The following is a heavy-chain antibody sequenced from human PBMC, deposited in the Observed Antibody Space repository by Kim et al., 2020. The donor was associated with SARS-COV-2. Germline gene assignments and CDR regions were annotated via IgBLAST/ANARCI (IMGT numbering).Heavy chain of an antibody. V-gene: IGHV4-34*01. Sequence: SETLSLTCAVYGGSFSGYYWSWIRQPPGKGLEWIGEINHSGSTNYNPSLKSRVTISVDTSKNQFSLKLSSVTAADTAVYYCARDRIYMITFGGVGYYYGMDVWGQGTTVTVSS. CDR1: GGSFSGYY. CDR2: INHSGST. CDR3: ARDRIYMITFGGVGYYYGMDV. J-gene: IGHJ6*02. D-gene: IGHD3-16*01.